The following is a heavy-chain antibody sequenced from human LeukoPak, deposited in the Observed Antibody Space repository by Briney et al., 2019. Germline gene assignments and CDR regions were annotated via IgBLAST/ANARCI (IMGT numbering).Heavy chain of an antibody. J-gene: IGHJ4*02. Sequence: SETLSLTCTVSGYSLSSGYYWGWIRQPPGKGLEWIGSIYHSGSTYYNPSLKSLVTISVDTSKNQFSLKLSSVTAANTAVYYCARANYYDSSGYNDYWGQGTLVTVSS. V-gene: IGHV4-38-2*02. CDR2: IYHSGST. D-gene: IGHD3-22*01. CDR1: GYSLSSGYY. CDR3: ARANYYDSSGYNDY.